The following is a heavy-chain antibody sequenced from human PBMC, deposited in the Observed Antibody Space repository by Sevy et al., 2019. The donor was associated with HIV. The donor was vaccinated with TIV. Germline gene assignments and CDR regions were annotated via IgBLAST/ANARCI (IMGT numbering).Heavy chain of an antibody. CDR2: IRTKPNNYAT. CDR1: GFTFSDSA. V-gene: IGHV3-73*01. D-gene: IGHD4-17*01. Sequence: GGFLRLSCAASGFTFSDSAMFWVRQASGRGLEWVGRIRTKPNNYATALVASLKDRFTISRDDSKNTTYLQMNGLKAEDTAIDFCTCGYGRFDFWGQGALVTVSS. CDR3: TCGYGRFDF. J-gene: IGHJ4*02.